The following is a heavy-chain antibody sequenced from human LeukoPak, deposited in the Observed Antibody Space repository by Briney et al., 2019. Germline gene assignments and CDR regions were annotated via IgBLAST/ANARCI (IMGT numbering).Heavy chain of an antibody. CDR3: ARGRITIFGVVRRGAFDI. Sequence: PSETLSLTCTVSGYSISSGYYWGWIRQPPGKGLEWIGSIYHSGSTYYNPSLKSRVTISVDTSKNQFSLKLSSVTAADTDVYYCARGRITIFGVVRRGAFDIWGQGTMVTVSS. CDR1: GYSISSGYY. V-gene: IGHV4-38-2*02. J-gene: IGHJ3*02. CDR2: IYHSGST. D-gene: IGHD3-3*01.